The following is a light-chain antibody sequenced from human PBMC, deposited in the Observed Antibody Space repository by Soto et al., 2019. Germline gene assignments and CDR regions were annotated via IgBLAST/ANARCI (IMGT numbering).Light chain of an antibody. V-gene: IGLV2-23*02. CDR3: CSYAGSRTPLI. Sequence: QSVLTQAASVSGSPGQSITISCTGTRSDFGSYNLVSWYQQHPGKAPKLMIYEVSKRPSGLSNRFSGSKSGNTASLTISGLQAEDEADYYCCSYAGSRTPLIFGTGTKVTVL. J-gene: IGLJ1*01. CDR1: RSDFGSYNL. CDR2: EVS.